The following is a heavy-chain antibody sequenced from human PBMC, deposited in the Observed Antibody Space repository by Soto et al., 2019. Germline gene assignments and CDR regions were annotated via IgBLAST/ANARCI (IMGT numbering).Heavy chain of an antibody. CDR2: IYCSGST. CDR1: GGSISSSSYY. CDR3: AGRWMRIQLWLISDV. D-gene: IGHD5-18*01. J-gene: IGHJ6*04. Sequence: SETLSLTCTVSGGSISSSSYYWGWIRQPPGKGLEWIGSIYCSGSTYYNPSLKSRVTISVDTSKNQFSLKLSSVTAADTAVYYCAGRWMRIQLWLISDVWGKGTTVTVSS. V-gene: IGHV4-39*01.